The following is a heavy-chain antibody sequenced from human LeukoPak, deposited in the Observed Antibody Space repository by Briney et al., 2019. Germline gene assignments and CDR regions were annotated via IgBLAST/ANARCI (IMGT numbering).Heavy chain of an antibody. CDR2: IHSDGTDI. D-gene: IGHD4-17*01. V-gene: IGHV3-74*01. CDR3: ARVLPGGTTTPDY. Sequence: QTGGSLRLSCAASGFTFSSYGMHWVRRAPGKGLEWVSRIHSDGTDINYADSVKGRFTISRDNAKNTLYLQMNSLRAEDTAVYYCARVLPGGTTTPDYWGLGTLVTVSS. CDR1: GFTFSSYG. J-gene: IGHJ4*02.